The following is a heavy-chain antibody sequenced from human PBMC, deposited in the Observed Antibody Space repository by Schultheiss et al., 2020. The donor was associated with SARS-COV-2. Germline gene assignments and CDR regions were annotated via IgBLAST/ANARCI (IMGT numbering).Heavy chain of an antibody. CDR1: GGSFSGYY. J-gene: IGHJ4*02. V-gene: IGHV4-34*01. CDR2: INHSGST. CDR3: ARWEVGVGAFSFAY. Sequence: SETLSLTCAVYGGSFSGYYWSWIRQPPGKGLEWIGEINHSGSTNYNPSLKSRVTISVDTSKNQFSLKLSSVTAADTAVYYCARWEVGVGAFSFAYWGQGTLVTVSS. D-gene: IGHD1-26*01.